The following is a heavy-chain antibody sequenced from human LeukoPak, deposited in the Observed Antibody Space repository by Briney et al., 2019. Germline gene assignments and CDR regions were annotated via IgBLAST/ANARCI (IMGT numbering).Heavy chain of an antibody. CDR1: GFAFSDSW. J-gene: IGHJ3*02. D-gene: IGHD5-18*01. CDR3: ARDRGWIQHDI. Sequence: GGSLRLSCAASGFAFSDSWMTWIRQAPGKGLEWVAFIKGDGSAKKYVDSVKGRFTISRDNAKNLLFLQMNSLRAEDTAVYYCARDRGWIQHDIWGQGTMVTVSS. V-gene: IGHV3-7*01. CDR2: IKGDGSAK.